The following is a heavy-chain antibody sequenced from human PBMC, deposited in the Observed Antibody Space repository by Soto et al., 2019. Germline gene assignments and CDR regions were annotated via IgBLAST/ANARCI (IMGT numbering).Heavy chain of an antibody. CDR2: ISAYNGDI. CDR1: GYTFTSHG. Sequence: QVQLVQSGGEVRKPGASVKVSCKASGYTFTSHGISWVRQAPGQGLEWMGWISAYNGDINYAQKLQGRVTVTTDRSTSTAYMELRSLRSEDTAVYYCARMVRGSNINYFHYMDVWGKGTTVTVSS. CDR3: ARMVRGSNINYFHYMDV. V-gene: IGHV1-18*01. D-gene: IGHD3-10*01. J-gene: IGHJ6*03.